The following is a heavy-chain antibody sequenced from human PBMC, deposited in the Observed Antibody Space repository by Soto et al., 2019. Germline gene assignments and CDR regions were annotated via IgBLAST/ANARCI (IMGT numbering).Heavy chain of an antibody. CDR2: FDPEDGET. D-gene: IGHD1-26*01. CDR1: GYTLTELS. CDR3: ATRFMGATYGYYGMDV. V-gene: IGHV1-24*01. J-gene: IGHJ6*02. Sequence: ASVKVSCKVSGYTLTELSMHWVRQAPGKGLEWMGGFDPEDGETTYAQKFQGRVTMTEDTSTDTAYMELSSLRSEDTAVYYCATRFMGATYGYYGMDVWGQGTTVTVSS.